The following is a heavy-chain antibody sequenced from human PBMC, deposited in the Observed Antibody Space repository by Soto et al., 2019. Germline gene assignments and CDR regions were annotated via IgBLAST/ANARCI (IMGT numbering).Heavy chain of an antibody. Sequence: EVQLVESGGGLIQPGGSLRLSCAASGFTVSSNYMSWVRQAPGKGLEWVSVIYSGGSTYYADSVKGRFTISRDNSKTTLYLQLNSLRAEYTAVYYCARDISTYPPVSGMDVWGQGTTVTVSS. CDR3: ARDISTYPPVSGMDV. CDR2: IYSGGST. CDR1: GFTVSSNY. V-gene: IGHV3-53*01. D-gene: IGHD2-2*01. J-gene: IGHJ6*02.